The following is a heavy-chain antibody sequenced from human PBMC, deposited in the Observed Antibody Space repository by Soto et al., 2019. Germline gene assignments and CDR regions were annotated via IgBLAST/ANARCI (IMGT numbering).Heavy chain of an antibody. V-gene: IGHV4-59*01. D-gene: IGHD4-17*01. CDR2: IYYSGST. J-gene: IGHJ6*02. Sequence: PSETLSLTCTVSGGSISNYYWSWIRQPPGKGLEWIGYIYYSGSTNYNPSLKSRVTISVDTSKNQFSLKLSSVTAADTAVYYCARAVTSGGIRYYYYGMDVWGQGTTVTVSS. CDR3: ARAVTSGGIRYYYYGMDV. CDR1: GGSISNYY.